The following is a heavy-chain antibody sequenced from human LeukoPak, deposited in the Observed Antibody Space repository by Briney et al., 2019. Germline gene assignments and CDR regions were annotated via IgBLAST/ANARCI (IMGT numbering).Heavy chain of an antibody. D-gene: IGHD5-18*01. V-gene: IGHV3-30-3*01. J-gene: IGHJ4*02. CDR1: GFTFSSYA. Sequence: GRSLRLSRAASGFTFSSYAMHWVRQAPGKGLEWVAVISYDGSNKYYADSVKGRFTISRDNSKNTLYLQMNSLRAEDTAVYYCASDRGYSLNPFDYWGQGTLVTVSS. CDR2: ISYDGSNK. CDR3: ASDRGYSLNPFDY.